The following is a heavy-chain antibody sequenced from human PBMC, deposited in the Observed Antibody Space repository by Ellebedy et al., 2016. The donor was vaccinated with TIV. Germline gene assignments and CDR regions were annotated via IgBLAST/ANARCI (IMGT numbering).Heavy chain of an antibody. Sequence: PGGSLRLSCETSGFTFSAYSLNWVRQAPGKGLEWVAYISGSAETVYYADSVKGRFTISRDNAKSSVYLQMDSLRDEDTAVYYCAVLAAAGMDVWGLGTTVTVSS. CDR2: ISGSAETV. J-gene: IGHJ6*02. CDR3: AVLAAAGMDV. D-gene: IGHD3-3*02. CDR1: GFTFSAYS. V-gene: IGHV3-48*02.